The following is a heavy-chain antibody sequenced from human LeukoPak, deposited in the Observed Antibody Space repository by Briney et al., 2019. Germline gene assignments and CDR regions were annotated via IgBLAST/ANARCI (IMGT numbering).Heavy chain of an antibody. J-gene: IGHJ4*02. D-gene: IGHD1-14*01. CDR2: IWFDGSNT. Sequence: GKSLRLSCAASGFTFSRYGMHWVRQASGKGLEWVAVIWFDGSNTYYADSVKGRFTISRDNAKNSLYLQMNSLRAEDTAVYYCARVSGSHEPHFDNWGQGTLVTVSS. V-gene: IGHV3-33*01. CDR1: GFTFSRYG. CDR3: ARVSGSHEPHFDN.